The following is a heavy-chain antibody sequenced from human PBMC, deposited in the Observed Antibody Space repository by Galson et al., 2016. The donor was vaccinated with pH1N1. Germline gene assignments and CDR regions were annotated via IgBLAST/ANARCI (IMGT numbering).Heavy chain of an antibody. D-gene: IGHD2-2*02. CDR2: INSRDAYT. CDR1: GYTFSEYY. CDR3: MAPITGQTDY. J-gene: IGHJ4*02. Sequence: SVKVSCKASGYTFSEYYIHWLRRAPGQGFEWLALINSRDAYTEYVERLQDRLTVTRDTSITTAYLELNSLRFDDTAVYYCMAPITGQTDYWGQGTLVTVSS. V-gene: IGHV1-2*02.